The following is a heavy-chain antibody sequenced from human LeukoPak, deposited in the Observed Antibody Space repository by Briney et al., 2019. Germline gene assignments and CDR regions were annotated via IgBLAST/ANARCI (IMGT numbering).Heavy chain of an antibody. CDR3: ARVATPALAFDT. CDR1: GFTFSSYS. CDR2: ISSSSSYI. Sequence: PGGSLRLSCAASGFTFSSYSMNWVRQAPGKGLEWVSSISSSSSYIYYADSVKGRFTISRDNAKGSLYLQMNSLRAEDTAVYYCARVATPALAFDTWGQGTMVIVSS. D-gene: IGHD2-15*01. J-gene: IGHJ3*02. V-gene: IGHV3-21*01.